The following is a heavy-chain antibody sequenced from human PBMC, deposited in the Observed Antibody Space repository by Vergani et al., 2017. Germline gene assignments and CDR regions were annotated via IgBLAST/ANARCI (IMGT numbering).Heavy chain of an antibody. D-gene: IGHD6-19*01. CDR3: ARFLPHGGSSGWYYYYYGMDV. V-gene: IGHV1-69*02. CDR2: IIPILGIA. CDR1: GGTFSSYT. J-gene: IGHJ6*02. Sequence: QVQLVQSGAEVKKPGSSVKVSCKASGGTFSSYTISWVRQAPGQGLEWMGRIIPILGIANYAQKFQGRVTITAAKSTSTAYMELSSLRSEDTAVYYCARFLPHGGSSGWYYYYYGMDVWGQGTTVTVSS.